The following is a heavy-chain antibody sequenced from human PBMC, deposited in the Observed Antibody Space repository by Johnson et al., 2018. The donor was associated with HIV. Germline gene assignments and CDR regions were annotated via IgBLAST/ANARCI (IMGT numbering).Heavy chain of an antibody. CDR2: ISSSGGTK. V-gene: IGHV3-11*04. CDR1: GLSLSDYY. D-gene: IGHD3-16*01. J-gene: IGHJ3*02. CDR3: ARDGGRGDFDI. Sequence: QVQLVESGGGLVKPGGSLRLSCAASGLSLSDYYMTWIRQAPGKGLAWVSYISSSGGTKYYADSLKGRFTISRDNAKNSLYLQMNSLRVEDTAVYYCARDGGRGDFDIWGQGTRVSVSS.